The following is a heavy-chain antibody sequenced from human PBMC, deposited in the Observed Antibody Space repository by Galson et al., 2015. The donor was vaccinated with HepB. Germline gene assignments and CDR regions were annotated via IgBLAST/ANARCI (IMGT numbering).Heavy chain of an antibody. D-gene: IGHD6-19*01. CDR2: TYYRSKWYN. CDR3: AGGGYSSGWYLYYYYGMDV. V-gene: IGHV6-1*01. Sequence: CAISGDSVSSNSAAWNWIRQSPSRGLEWLGRTYYRSKWYNDYAVSVKSRITINPDTSKNQFSLQLNSVTPEDTAVYYCAGGGYSSGWYLYYYYGMDVWGQGTTVTVSS. J-gene: IGHJ6*02. CDR1: GDSVSSNSAA.